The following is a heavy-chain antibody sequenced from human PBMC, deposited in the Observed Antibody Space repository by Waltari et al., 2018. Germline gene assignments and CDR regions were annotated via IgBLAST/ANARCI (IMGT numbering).Heavy chain of an antibody. V-gene: IGHV4-61*09. CDR3: ARDSSYAFDI. CDR2: IYTSGST. CDR1: GGSISSGSYY. Sequence: QVQLQESGPGLVKPSQTLSLTCTVSGGSISSGSYYWSWIRQPAGKGLEWIGYIYTSGSTNYTPSLKSRVTISVDTSKNQFSLKLSSVTAADTAVYYCARDSSYAFDIWGQGTMVTVSS. J-gene: IGHJ3*02.